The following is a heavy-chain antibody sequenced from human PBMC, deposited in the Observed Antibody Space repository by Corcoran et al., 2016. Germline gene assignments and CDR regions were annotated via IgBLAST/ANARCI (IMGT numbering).Heavy chain of an antibody. J-gene: IGHJ4*02. CDR2: IKQDGSEK. V-gene: IGHV3-7*01. CDR3: VRVTLYGDY. CDR1: GFSFSTYW. D-gene: IGHD4-17*01. Sequence: EVHLVESGGGLVQPGGSLRLSCGASGFSFSTYWMSWVRQAPGKGLEWVANIKQDGSEKYYVDSVKGRFTISRDNAKNSLYLQMNSLRAEDTAMYYCVRVTLYGDYWGQGTLVTVSS.